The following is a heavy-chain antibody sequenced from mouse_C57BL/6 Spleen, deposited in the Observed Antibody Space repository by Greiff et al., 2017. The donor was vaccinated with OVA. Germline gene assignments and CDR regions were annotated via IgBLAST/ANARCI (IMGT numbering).Heavy chain of an antibody. D-gene: IGHD2-2*01. CDR2: IYPGDGDT. CDR1: GYAFSSYW. CDR3: ARTTMVTSYGFDY. Sequence: VKLVESGAELVKPGASVKISCKASGYAFSSYWMNWVKQRPGKGLEWIGQIYPGDGDTNYNGKFKGKATLTADKSSSTAYMQLSSLTSKDSAVYFCARTTMVTSYGFDYWGQGTTLTVSS. J-gene: IGHJ2*01. V-gene: IGHV1-80*01.